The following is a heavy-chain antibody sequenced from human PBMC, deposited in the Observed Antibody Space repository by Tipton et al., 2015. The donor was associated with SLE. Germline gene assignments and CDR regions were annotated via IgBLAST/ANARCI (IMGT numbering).Heavy chain of an antibody. D-gene: IGHD3-3*01. CDR3: ARALPFNYDFWSGYSTDPFDV. CDR2: INHGGST. V-gene: IGHV4-34*01. CDR1: GGSFSDYF. J-gene: IGHJ3*01. Sequence: TLSLTCTVYGGSFSDYFWSWIRQPPGKGLEWIGEINHGGSTNYNPSLKSRVTISVDTFKNQFSLKLTSVTAADTAVYYCARALPFNYDFWSGYSTDPFDVWGQGTMVTVSS.